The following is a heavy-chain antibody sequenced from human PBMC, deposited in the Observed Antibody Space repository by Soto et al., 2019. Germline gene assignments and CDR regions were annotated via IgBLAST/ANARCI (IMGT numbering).Heavy chain of an antibody. J-gene: IGHJ5*02. D-gene: IGHD1-26*01. V-gene: IGHV4-30-2*01. CDR1: GGSISSGGYS. CDR2: IYHSGST. Sequence: QLQLQESGSGLVKPSQTLSLTCAVSGGSISSGGYSWSWIRQPPGKGLEWIGYIYHSGSTYYNPSLKSRVTISVDRSKNQFSLKLSSVTAADTAVYYCAKGEWELRHWFHPWGQGTLVTVSS. CDR3: AKGEWELRHWFHP.